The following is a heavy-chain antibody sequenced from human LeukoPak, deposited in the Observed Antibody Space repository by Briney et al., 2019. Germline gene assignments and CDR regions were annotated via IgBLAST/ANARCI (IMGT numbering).Heavy chain of an antibody. CDR1: GYTFTSYY. CDR2: INPSGGST. J-gene: IGHJ6*02. V-gene: IGHV1-46*01. D-gene: IGHD2-15*01. Sequence: ASVTVTFQASGYTFTSYYMHWVRQAPGQGRAWMGIINPSGGSTSYAQKFQGRVTMTRDTSTSTVYMELSSLRSEDTAVYYCARVIRVGGDYYGMDVWGQGTTVTVSS. CDR3: ARVIRVGGDYYGMDV.